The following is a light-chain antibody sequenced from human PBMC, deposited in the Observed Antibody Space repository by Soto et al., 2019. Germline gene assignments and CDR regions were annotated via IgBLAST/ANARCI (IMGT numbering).Light chain of an antibody. J-gene: IGLJ1*01. CDR1: ISDIGGYNY. V-gene: IGLV2-14*01. Sequence: QSLLTQPASVSGSPGQSIAISCTGTISDIGGYNYVSWYQQHPGKAPKLMIYEVTYRPSGVSNRFSGSKSGNTASLTISGLQAEDEADYYCKSYTSSSTLVFGTGTKVTVL. CDR3: KSYTSSSTLV. CDR2: EVT.